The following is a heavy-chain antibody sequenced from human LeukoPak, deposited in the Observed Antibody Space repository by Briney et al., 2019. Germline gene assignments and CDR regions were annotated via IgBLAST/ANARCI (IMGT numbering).Heavy chain of an antibody. CDR1: GGSINRYY. J-gene: IGHJ4*02. Sequence: SETLSLTCTVSGGSINRYYWSWIRQPPGKGLEWIGYIYYSGSTNHNPSLKSRVTISVDTSKNQFSLKLSSVTAADTAVYYCTRVGGDDFWSGYYTPYFDYWGQGTLVTVSS. CDR3: TRVGGDDFWSGYYTPYFDY. CDR2: IYYSGST. D-gene: IGHD3-3*01. V-gene: IGHV4-59*01.